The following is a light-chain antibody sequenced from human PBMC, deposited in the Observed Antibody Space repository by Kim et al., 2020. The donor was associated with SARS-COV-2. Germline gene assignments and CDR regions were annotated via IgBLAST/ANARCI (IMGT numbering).Light chain of an antibody. J-gene: IGKJ1*01. CDR1: QSVSSSY. Sequence: SQGERATLSGRASQSVSSSYVAWYQQKPGQAHRLLIYGASSRATGIPDRFSGSGSGTDFTLTISRLEPEDFAVYYCQQYGSSPLTFGQGTKVDIK. CDR2: GAS. CDR3: QQYGSSPLT. V-gene: IGKV3-20*01.